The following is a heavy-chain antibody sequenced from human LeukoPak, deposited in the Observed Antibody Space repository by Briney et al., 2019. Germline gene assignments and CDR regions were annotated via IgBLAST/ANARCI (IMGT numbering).Heavy chain of an antibody. J-gene: IGHJ2*01. D-gene: IGHD6-13*01. Sequence: SETLSLTCAVYGGSFNGYYWSWIRQPPGKGLEWIGYIYYSGSTNYNPSLKSRVTISVDTSKNQFSLKLSSVTAADTAVYYCARVYYSSSYDYWYFDLWGRGTLVTVSS. CDR1: GGSFNGYY. V-gene: IGHV4-59*01. CDR3: ARVYYSSSYDYWYFDL. CDR2: IYYSGST.